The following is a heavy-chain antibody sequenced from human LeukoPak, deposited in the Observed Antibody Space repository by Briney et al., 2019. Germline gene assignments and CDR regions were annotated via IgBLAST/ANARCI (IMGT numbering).Heavy chain of an antibody. J-gene: IGHJ4*02. V-gene: IGHV4-59*01. D-gene: IGHD3-9*01. CDR2: IYCSGRT. CDR3: VRESDWLFDH. Sequence: SETLSLTCTVSGGSLTNYYWSWVRQSPEGGLEWMGFIYCSGRTYYNPSLKGRATISVDTSKNQSSLSLNSVTAADTAVYYCVRESDWLFDHWGQGTLVTVSS. CDR1: GGSLTNYY.